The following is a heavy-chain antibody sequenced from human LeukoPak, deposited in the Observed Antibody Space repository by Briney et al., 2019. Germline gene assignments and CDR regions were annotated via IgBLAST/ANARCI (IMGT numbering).Heavy chain of an antibody. D-gene: IGHD3-22*01. CDR3: AREGYYYDSSGYKN. J-gene: IGHJ4*02. V-gene: IGHV4-59*01. CDR1: GGSISSYY. CDR2: IYYSGST. Sequence: TSSETLSLTCTVSGGSISSYYWSWIRQPPGKGLEWIGYIYYSGSTNYNPSLKSRVTISVDTSKNQFSLKLSSVTVADTAVYYCAREGYYYDSSGYKNWGQGTLVTVSS.